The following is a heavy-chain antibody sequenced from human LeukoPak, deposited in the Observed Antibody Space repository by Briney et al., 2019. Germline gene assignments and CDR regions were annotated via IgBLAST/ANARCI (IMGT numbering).Heavy chain of an antibody. Sequence: GGSLRLSCTASGFTFSSYDMNWVRQTPGKGLEWVSYISSSGSTIYHADSVKGRFTISRDSSKNTLYLQMNSLSPEDTAVYYCARDAPPDYWGQGTLVIVSS. CDR2: ISSSGSTI. J-gene: IGHJ4*02. V-gene: IGHV3-48*03. CDR3: ARDAPPDY. CDR1: GFTFSSYD.